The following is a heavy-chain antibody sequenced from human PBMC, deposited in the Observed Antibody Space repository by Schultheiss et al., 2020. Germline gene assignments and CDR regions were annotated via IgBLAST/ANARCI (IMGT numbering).Heavy chain of an antibody. D-gene: IGHD2-21*02. CDR1: GGSFSGYY. J-gene: IGHJ4*02. Sequence: SQTLSLTCAVYGGSFSGYYWSWIRQPPGKGLEWIGEINHSGSTNYNPSLKSRVTISVDTSKNQFSLKLSSVTAADTAVYYCARGVTEFDYWGQGTLVTVSS. CDR2: INHSGST. CDR3: ARGVTEFDY. V-gene: IGHV4-34*01.